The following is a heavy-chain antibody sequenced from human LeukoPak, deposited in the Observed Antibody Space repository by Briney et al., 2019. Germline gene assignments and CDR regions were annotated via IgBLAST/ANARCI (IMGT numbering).Heavy chain of an antibody. CDR2: IKSKSDGGTT. D-gene: IGHD3-22*01. CDR1: GFTFSNAW. Sequence: PGGSLRLSCAASGFTFSNAWMSWVRQAPGKGLEWVGRIKSKSDGGTTDYAEPVKGRFTISRDDSKNTLYLQMNSLKTEDTGVYFCTTEGDGNYYDSSGYYLYWGQGTLVTVSS. J-gene: IGHJ4*02. CDR3: TTEGDGNYYDSSGYYLY. V-gene: IGHV3-15*01.